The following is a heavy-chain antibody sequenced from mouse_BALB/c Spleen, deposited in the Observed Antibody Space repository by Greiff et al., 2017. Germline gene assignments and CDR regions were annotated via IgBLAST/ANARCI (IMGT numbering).Heavy chain of an antibody. CDR2: IDPETGGT. V-gene: IGHV1-15*01. CDR3: TRHDGYFDY. Sequence: VQLQQSGAELVRPGASVTLSCKASGYTFTDYEMHWVKQTPVHGLEWIGAIDPETGGTAYNQKFKGKATLTADKSSSTAYMELRSLTSEDSAVYYCTRHDGYFDYWGQGTTLTVSS. J-gene: IGHJ2*01. D-gene: IGHD2-3*01. CDR1: GYTFTDYE.